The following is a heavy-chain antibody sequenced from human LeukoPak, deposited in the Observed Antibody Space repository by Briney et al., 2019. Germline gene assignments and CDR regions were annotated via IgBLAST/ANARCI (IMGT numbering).Heavy chain of an antibody. CDR1: GFTFSSYA. V-gene: IGHV3-64*01. CDR2: ISSNGGST. D-gene: IGHD2-15*01. CDR3: AYGSGADAFDI. Sequence: GSLRLSCAASGFTFSSYAMHWVRQAPGKGLEYVSAISSNGGSTYYANSVKGRFTISRDNSKNTLYLPMGSLRAEDMAVYYCAYGSGADAFDIWGQGTMVTVSS. J-gene: IGHJ3*02.